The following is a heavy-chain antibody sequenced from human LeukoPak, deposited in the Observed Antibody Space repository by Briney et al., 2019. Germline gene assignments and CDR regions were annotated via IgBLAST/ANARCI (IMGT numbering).Heavy chain of an antibody. J-gene: IGHJ4*02. V-gene: IGHV4-59*11. CDR3: TRVSYYGTQPPD. CDR2: FYYSGT. D-gene: IGHD3-10*01. Sequence: SENLSLPCTVSGGPLNRQYLGWVRQPPGKGPEWIGNFYYSGTNYNPSLESRVTISVDTSNNQFSLSVSSVTAADTAVYYCTRVSYYGTQPPDWGQGTLVTVSS. CDR1: GGPLNRQY.